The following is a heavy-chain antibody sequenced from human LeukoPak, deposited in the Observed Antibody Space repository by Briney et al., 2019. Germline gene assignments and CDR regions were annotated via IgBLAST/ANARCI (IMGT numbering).Heavy chain of an antibody. Sequence: SETPCLTCTVSGGSLSRYYWSWVRHPPGKGLEWIGHIYDTGNTNYNPSLESRVTISVDTSKNQSSLRLASVTAADTAVYFCGRATPWLLSCYWGQGTLVTVSS. CDR2: IYDTGNT. CDR3: GRATPWLLSCY. CDR1: GGSLSRYY. J-gene: IGHJ4*02. V-gene: IGHV4-59*01. D-gene: IGHD3-9*01.